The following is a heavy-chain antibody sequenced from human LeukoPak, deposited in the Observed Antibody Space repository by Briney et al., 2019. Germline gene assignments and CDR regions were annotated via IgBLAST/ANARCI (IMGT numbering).Heavy chain of an antibody. Sequence: GASLRLSCAASGFTFSSYAMSWVRQAPGKGLECVSAISGSGGRTYYAASVKGRFTISRDNSKNTLHLQLNSLRAEGTALYYCAKDLPGDPDDQYYGMDVWGQGTTVTVSS. D-gene: IGHD4-17*01. CDR3: AKDLPGDPDDQYYGMDV. CDR2: ISGSGGRT. V-gene: IGHV3-23*01. J-gene: IGHJ6*02. CDR1: GFTFSSYA.